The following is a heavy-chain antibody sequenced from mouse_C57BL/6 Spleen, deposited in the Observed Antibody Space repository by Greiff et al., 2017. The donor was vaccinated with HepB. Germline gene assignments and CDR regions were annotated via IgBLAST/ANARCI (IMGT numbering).Heavy chain of an antibody. CDR2: IYPGSGST. CDR1: GYTFTSYW. CDR3: AREDDYDGDLAY. D-gene: IGHD2-4*01. Sequence: QVQLQQPGAELVKPGASVKMSCKASGYTFTSYWITWVKQRPGQGLEWIGDIYPGSGSTNHNEKFKSKATLTVDTSSSTAYMQLSSLTSEDSAVYYCAREDDYDGDLAYWGQGTLVTVSA. V-gene: IGHV1-55*01. J-gene: IGHJ3*01.